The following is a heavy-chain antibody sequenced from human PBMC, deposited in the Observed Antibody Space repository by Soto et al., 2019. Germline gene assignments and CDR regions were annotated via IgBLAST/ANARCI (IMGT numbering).Heavy chain of an antibody. CDR2: INAGNGNT. J-gene: IGHJ6*03. CDR1: GYTFTSYA. D-gene: IGHD6-13*01. Sequence: QVQLVQSGAEVKKPGASVKVSCKASGYTFTSYAMHWVRQAPGQRLEWMGWINAGNGNTKYSQKFQGRVTITRDTAASTAYMELSSLRSEDTAVYYCARDRGIAAAGQNYYYYYMDVWGKGTTVTVSS. CDR3: ARDRGIAAAGQNYYYYYMDV. V-gene: IGHV1-3*01.